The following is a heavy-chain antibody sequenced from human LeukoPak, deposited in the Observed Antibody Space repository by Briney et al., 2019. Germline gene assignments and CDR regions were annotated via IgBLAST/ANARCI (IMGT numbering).Heavy chain of an antibody. CDR3: ACARTGGAYLDY. D-gene: IGHD1-1*01. Sequence: GGSLRLSCAASGFIFSRNNMNWVRQAPGKGLEWVSYISSSGTTIYYADSVKGRFTISRDNAKNSLYLQMNSLRDEDTAVYYCACARTGGAYLDYWGQGTLVTVSS. CDR2: ISSSGTTI. J-gene: IGHJ4*02. V-gene: IGHV3-48*02. CDR1: GFIFSRNN.